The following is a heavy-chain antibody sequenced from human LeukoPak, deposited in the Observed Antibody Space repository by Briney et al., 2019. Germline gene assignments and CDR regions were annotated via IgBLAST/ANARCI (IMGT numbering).Heavy chain of an antibody. CDR2: INHSGST. D-gene: IGHD3-22*01. CDR1: GGSLSGYY. CDR3: ATSTYYYDSSARKGSFDY. J-gene: IGHJ4*02. V-gene: IGHV4-34*01. Sequence: SETLSLTCAVYGGSLSGYYWSWIRQPPGKGLEWIGEINHSGSTNYNPSLKSRVTISVDTSKNQFSLKLSSVTAADTAVYYCATSTYYYDSSARKGSFDYWGQGTLVTVSS.